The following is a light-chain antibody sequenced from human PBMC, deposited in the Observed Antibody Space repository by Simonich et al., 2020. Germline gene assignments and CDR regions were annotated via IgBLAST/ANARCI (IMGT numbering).Light chain of an antibody. V-gene: IGLV2-23*01. Sequence: QSALPQPASVSGSPGQSITISCTGTSSDVGSYNLVSWYQQHPGKATKLMIYEGSKRPSGVSNRFSGSKSGTTASLTIAGLQAEDEADYYCCSYAGSSTLVFGGGTKLTVL. CDR3: CSYAGSSTLV. CDR2: EGS. J-gene: IGLJ2*01. CDR1: SSDVGSYNL.